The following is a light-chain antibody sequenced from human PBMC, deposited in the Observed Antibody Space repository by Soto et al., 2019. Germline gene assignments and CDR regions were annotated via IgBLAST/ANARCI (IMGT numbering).Light chain of an antibody. J-gene: IGKJ4*01. V-gene: IGKV1-9*01. CDR3: QQANSFPLT. CDR1: QGISSY. CDR2: AAS. Sequence: IQLTQSPSSLSASVGDRVTITCRASQGISSYLAWYQQKPGKAPKLLISAASTLQSGVPSRLSGSGSGTDFTLIISSLQPEDFATYYCQQANSFPLTFGGGTKVDIK.